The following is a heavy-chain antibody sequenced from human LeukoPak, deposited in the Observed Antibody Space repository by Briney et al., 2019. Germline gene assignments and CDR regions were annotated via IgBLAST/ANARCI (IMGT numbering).Heavy chain of an antibody. V-gene: IGHV3-64D*09. D-gene: IGHD6-19*01. CDR3: VKALSGWYSFDY. J-gene: IGHJ4*02. Sequence: PGGSLRLSCSASGFTFSSCAMHWVRQAPGMGLEYVSGINDHGDTTHYGDSVRGRVTISRDDSKNTVHLQMSSLRAEDTAVYYCVKALSGWYSFDYWGQGTLVTVSS. CDR1: GFTFSSCA. CDR2: INDHGDTT.